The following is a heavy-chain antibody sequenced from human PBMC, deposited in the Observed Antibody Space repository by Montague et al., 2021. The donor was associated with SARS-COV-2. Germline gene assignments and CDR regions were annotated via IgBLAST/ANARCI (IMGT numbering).Heavy chain of an antibody. Sequence: SGTLSLTCAVYGGSFSGYYWSWIRQPPGKGLEWIGEINHSGSANYNPSLKSRVTISVDTSKNQFSLKLSSVTAADTAVYYCARVRYYGSGTSLGMDVWGQGTTVTVSS. D-gene: IGHD3-10*01. V-gene: IGHV4-34*01. CDR2: INHSGSA. CDR1: GGSFSGYY. CDR3: ARVRYYGSGTSLGMDV. J-gene: IGHJ6*02.